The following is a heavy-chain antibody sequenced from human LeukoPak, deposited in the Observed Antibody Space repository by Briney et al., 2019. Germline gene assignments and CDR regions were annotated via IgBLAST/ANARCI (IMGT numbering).Heavy chain of an antibody. D-gene: IGHD6-6*01. CDR1: GFTFDDYA. Sequence: PGGSLRLSCAASGFTFDDYAMHWVRQAPGKGLEWVSGISWNSGSIGYADSVKGRFTISRDNAKNSLYLQMNSLRAEDTAVYYCARAPIAARTLDYWGQGTLVTVSS. J-gene: IGHJ4*02. CDR3: ARAPIAARTLDY. CDR2: ISWNSGSI. V-gene: IGHV3-9*01.